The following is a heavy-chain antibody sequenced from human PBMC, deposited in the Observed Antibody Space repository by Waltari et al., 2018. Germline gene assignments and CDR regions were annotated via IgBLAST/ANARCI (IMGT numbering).Heavy chain of an antibody. CDR1: GYSFTSSW. V-gene: IGHV5-51*01. Sequence: EVQLVQSGAEVKKPGESLTISCKGSGYSFTSSWIGWVRQMHGKGLEWMGIIYPGDSDTRYSPSFQGQFTISADKSISTAYLQWSSLKASDTAMYYCARLGKTIPRAFDIWGQGTMVTVSS. CDR3: ARLGKTIPRAFDI. J-gene: IGHJ3*02. CDR2: IYPGDSDT. D-gene: IGHD1-26*01.